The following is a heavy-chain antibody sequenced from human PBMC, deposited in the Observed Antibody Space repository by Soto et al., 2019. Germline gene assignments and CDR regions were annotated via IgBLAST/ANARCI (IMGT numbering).Heavy chain of an antibody. CDR2: IYHSGYT. CDR3: ARAHYGDYGYGMDV. J-gene: IGHJ6*02. V-gene: IGHV4-30-2*01. D-gene: IGHD4-17*01. CDR1: GGSISSGGYS. Sequence: QLQLQESGSGLVKPSQTLSLTCAVSGGSISSGGYSWSWIRQPPGKGLEWIGYIYHSGYTYYNPSRTSRVTISVDRATTQFSLKLSSVTAADTAVYYCARAHYGDYGYGMDVWVQGTTVTVSS.